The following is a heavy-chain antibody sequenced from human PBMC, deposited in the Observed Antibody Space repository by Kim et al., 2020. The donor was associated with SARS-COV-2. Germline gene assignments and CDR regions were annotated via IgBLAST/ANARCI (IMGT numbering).Heavy chain of an antibody. D-gene: IGHD4-17*01. CDR2: FYNSGST. Sequence: SETLSLTYTVSGGSISSGGYYWSWIRQHPGKGLEWIGYFYNSGSTYYNPSLKSRVTISVDTSKNQFSLTLSSVTAAHTAVYYCARVSLLSTGWYFDLWGRGTLVTVSS. J-gene: IGHJ2*01. V-gene: IGHV4-31*03. CDR1: GGSISSGGYY. CDR3: ARVSLLSTGWYFDL.